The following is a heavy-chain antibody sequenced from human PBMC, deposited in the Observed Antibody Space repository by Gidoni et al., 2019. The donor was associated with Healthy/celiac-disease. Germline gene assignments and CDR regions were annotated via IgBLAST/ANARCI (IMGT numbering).Heavy chain of an antibody. CDR2: IWYDGSNK. CDR3: ARGGLWFGELWVGPGDY. Sequence: QVQLVESGGGVVQPGRSLSLSCAASGFTFISYGMHWVRQAPGKGLEWVAVIWYDGSNKYYADSVKGRFTISRDNSKNTLYLQMNSLRTEDTAVYYCARGGLWFGELWVGPGDYWGQGTLVTVSS. J-gene: IGHJ4*02. D-gene: IGHD3-10*01. CDR1: GFTFISYG. V-gene: IGHV3-33*01.